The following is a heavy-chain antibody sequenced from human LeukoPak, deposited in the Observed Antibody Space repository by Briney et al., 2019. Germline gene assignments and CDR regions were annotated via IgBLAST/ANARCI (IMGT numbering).Heavy chain of an antibody. Sequence: SETLSLTCTVSGGSISSGSYYWSWIRQPAVKGLEWIGRIYTSGSTNYNPSLKSRVTISVDTSKNQFSLKLSSVTAADTAVYYCARAIAASPYYYMDVWGKGTTVTISS. CDR1: GGSISSGSYY. D-gene: IGHD6-13*01. V-gene: IGHV4-61*02. J-gene: IGHJ6*03. CDR3: ARAIAASPYYYMDV. CDR2: IYTSGST.